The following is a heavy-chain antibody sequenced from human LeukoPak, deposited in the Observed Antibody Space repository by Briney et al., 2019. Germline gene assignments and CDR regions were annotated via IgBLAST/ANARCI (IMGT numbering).Heavy chain of an antibody. CDR1: GVSFSGYY. V-gene: IGHV4-34*01. Sequence: PSETLSLTCAVYGVSFSGYYWSWIRQPPGKGLEWIGEINHSGSTNYNPSLKSRVTISVDTSKNQFSLKLSSVTAADTAVYYCARDTPRVGAHYWGQGTLVTVSS. J-gene: IGHJ4*02. CDR2: INHSGST. CDR3: ARDTPRVGAHY.